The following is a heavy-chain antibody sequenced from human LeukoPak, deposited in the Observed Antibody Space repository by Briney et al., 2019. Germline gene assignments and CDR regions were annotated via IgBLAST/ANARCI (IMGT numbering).Heavy chain of an antibody. CDR2: INWNGGGT. D-gene: IGHD3-10*01. Sequence: GGSLRLSCAASGFTFDDYGMSWVRQAPGKGLEWVSGINWNGGGTGYADSVKGRFTISRDNAKNSLYLQMNSLRAEDTALYHCARGVLGVGGNWFDPWGQGTLVTVSS. V-gene: IGHV3-20*01. CDR1: GFTFDDYG. J-gene: IGHJ5*02. CDR3: ARGVLGVGGNWFDP.